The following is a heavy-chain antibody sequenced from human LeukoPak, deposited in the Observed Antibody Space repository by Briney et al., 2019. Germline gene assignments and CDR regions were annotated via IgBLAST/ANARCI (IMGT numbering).Heavy chain of an antibody. J-gene: IGHJ4*02. CDR1: SGSISSYY. V-gene: IGHV4-59*01. CDR3: ARAKAAAFDY. Sequence: SETLSLTCTVSSGSISSYYWSWIRQPPGKGLEWIGYIYYSGSTNYNPSLKSRVTISVDTSKNQFSLRLSSVTAADTAVYYCARAKAAAFDYWGQGTLVTVSS. D-gene: IGHD2-15*01. CDR2: IYYSGST.